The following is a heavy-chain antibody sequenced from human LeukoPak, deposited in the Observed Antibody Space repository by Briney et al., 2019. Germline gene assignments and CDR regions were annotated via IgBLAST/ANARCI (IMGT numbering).Heavy chain of an antibody. J-gene: IGHJ6*04. Sequence: SVKVTCKASGGTFSSYAISWVRQAPGQGLEWMGRIIPIFGTANYAQKFKGRVTITADKSTSTANMELSSLRSEDTAVYYCAGDSGRGGYIGYYYYGMDVWGKGTTVTVSS. CDR1: GGTFSSYA. CDR3: AGDSGRGGYIGYYYYGMDV. D-gene: IGHD5-24*01. CDR2: IIPIFGTA. V-gene: IGHV1-69*06.